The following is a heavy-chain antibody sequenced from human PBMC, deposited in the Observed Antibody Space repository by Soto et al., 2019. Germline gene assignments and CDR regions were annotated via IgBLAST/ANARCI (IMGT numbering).Heavy chain of an antibody. CDR2: MNPNSGNT. D-gene: IGHD3-10*01. Sequence: ASVKVSCKASRYTFTSYDINWVRQATGQGLEWMGWMNPNSGNTGYAQKFQGRVTMTRNTSISTAYMELSSLRSEDTAVYYCARGSTEGSGSYYNGDYYYYYMDVWGKGTTVTVSS. CDR1: RYTFTSYD. J-gene: IGHJ6*03. CDR3: ARGSTEGSGSYYNGDYYYYYMDV. V-gene: IGHV1-8*01.